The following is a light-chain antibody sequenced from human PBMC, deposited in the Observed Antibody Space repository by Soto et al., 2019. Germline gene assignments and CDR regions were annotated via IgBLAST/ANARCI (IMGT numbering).Light chain of an antibody. CDR3: QQYNSWPLT. V-gene: IGKV3-15*01. CDR1: QSVSSN. J-gene: IGKJ4*01. Sequence: EIVMTQSTATLSVSPVEISTLSCRASQSVSSNLAWYQQKPGQAPRLLIYGASTRATGIPARFSGSGSGTEFTLTISSLQSEDFAVYYCQQYNSWPLTFGGGTKVDIK. CDR2: GAS.